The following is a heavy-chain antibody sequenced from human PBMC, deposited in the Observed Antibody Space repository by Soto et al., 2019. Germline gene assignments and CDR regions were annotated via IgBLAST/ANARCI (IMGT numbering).Heavy chain of an antibody. CDR3: ARDRMTSNWFDP. CDR1: GFTFSSYS. V-gene: IGHV3-21*01. D-gene: IGHD2-8*01. CDR2: ISSSSSYI. Sequence: EVQLVESGGGLIKPGGSLRLSCAASGFTFSSYSMNWVRQAPGKGLEWVSSISSSSSYIYYADSVKGRFTISRDNAKNSLYLQMNSLRAEDTAMYYCARDRMTSNWFDPWGQGTLVTVSS. J-gene: IGHJ5*02.